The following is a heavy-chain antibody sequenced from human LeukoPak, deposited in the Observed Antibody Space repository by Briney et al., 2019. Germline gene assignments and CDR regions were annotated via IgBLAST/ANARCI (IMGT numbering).Heavy chain of an antibody. D-gene: IGHD3-16*01. CDR2: IYYSGST. CDR3: ARVRAPLWGKDY. J-gene: IGHJ4*02. V-gene: IGHV4-61*05. Sequence: SETLSLTCTVSGGSISSSRYYWGWIRQPPGKGLEWIGYIYYSGSTNYNPSLKSRVTISVDTSKNQFSLKLRSVTAADTAVYYCARVRAPLWGKDYWGQGTLVTVSS. CDR1: GGSISSSRYY.